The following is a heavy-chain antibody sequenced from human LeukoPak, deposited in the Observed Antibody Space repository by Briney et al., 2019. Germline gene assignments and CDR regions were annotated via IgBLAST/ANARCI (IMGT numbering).Heavy chain of an antibody. CDR2: IYTSGST. J-gene: IGHJ6*02. CDR3: ARSAPDLAQFSYYGMDV. V-gene: IGHV4-4*07. CDR1: GXSVSSYF. D-gene: IGHD3-3*02. Sequence: SETLSLTCTVSGXSVSSYFGSWIRQPAGKGLERIARIYTSGSTNYNPSLKSRVTVSVDTSRNQFSLRLTSVTAADTAMYYCARSAPDLAQFSYYGMDVWGQGTTVTVSS.